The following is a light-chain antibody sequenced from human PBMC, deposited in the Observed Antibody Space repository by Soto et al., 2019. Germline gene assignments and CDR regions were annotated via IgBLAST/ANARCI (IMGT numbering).Light chain of an antibody. CDR1: QTLSSRH. V-gene: IGKV3-20*01. Sequence: VLTQSPGTLSLSPGERATLSCRASQTLSSRHLAWYQQKPGQAPRLLIYGSSSRATDIPDRFSGSGSGTDFTLTISTLEPEDFAIYYCQQYGYSRTFXQGTKVDIK. J-gene: IGKJ1*01. CDR3: QQYGYSRT. CDR2: GSS.